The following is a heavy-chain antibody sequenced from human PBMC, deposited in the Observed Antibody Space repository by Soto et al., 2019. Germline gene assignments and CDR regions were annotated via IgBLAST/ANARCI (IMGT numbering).Heavy chain of an antibody. CDR1: GFTFSSYW. CDR2: IKQDGSEK. J-gene: IGHJ6*02. CDR3: ARNIVATIISKYYYYGMDV. D-gene: IGHD5-12*01. V-gene: IGHV3-7*05. Sequence: GGSLRLSCAASGFTFSSYWMSWVRQAPGKGLEWVANIKQDGSEKYYVDSVKGRFTISRGNAKNSLYLQMNSLRAEDTAVYYCARNIVATIISKYYYYGMDVWGQGTTVTVSS.